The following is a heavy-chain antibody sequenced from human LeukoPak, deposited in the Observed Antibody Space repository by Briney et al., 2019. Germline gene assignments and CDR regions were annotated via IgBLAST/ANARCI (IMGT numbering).Heavy chain of an antibody. J-gene: IGHJ3*02. D-gene: IGHD3-10*01. Sequence: GGTLRLSCAASGFTFSSYAMSWVRQAPGKGLEWVSAISGGGGRTYYADSVKGRFTISRDNSKNTLYLQMNSLRAEDTAVYYCAKDYYGSGSYYENDAFDIWGQGTMVTVSS. V-gene: IGHV3-23*01. CDR1: GFTFSSYA. CDR2: ISGGGGRT. CDR3: AKDYYGSGSYYENDAFDI.